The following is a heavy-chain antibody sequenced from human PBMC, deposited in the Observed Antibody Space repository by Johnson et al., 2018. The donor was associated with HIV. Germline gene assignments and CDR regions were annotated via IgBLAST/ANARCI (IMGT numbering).Heavy chain of an antibody. CDR3: ARWGVVNPHAFDI. J-gene: IGHJ3*02. CDR2: IYSGGST. D-gene: IGHD4-23*01. Sequence: MQLVEFGGGLVQPGGSLRLSCAASGSTVSSNYMSWVRQAPGKGPAWVLAIYSGGSTFYADSVQGRFTISRDTSKNTLYLQMNSLRAEDTAVYYCARWGVVNPHAFDIWGQGTMVTVSS. V-gene: IGHV3-66*02. CDR1: GSTVSSNY.